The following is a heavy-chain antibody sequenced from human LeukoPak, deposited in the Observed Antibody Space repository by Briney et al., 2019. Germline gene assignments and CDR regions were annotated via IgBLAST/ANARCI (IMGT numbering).Heavy chain of an antibody. D-gene: IGHD2-21*01. CDR2: IYNSGST. CDR3: VRAYVY. CDR1: GGSFSGSN. J-gene: IGHJ4*02. V-gene: IGHV4-34*01. Sequence: PSETLSLTCAVSGGSFSGSNWSWIRRPPGKGLEWTGEIYNSGSTIYNPSLKSRVTISVDTSKNQLSLNLNSVTAADTAVYYCVRAYVYWGQGTLVTVSS.